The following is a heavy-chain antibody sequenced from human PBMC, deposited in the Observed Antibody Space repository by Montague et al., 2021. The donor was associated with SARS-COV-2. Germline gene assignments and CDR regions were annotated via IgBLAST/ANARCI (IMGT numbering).Heavy chain of an antibody. CDR2: IYPGDSDT. CDR1: GYSFTSYW. Sequence: QSGAEVKKPGESLKISCKGSGYSFTSYWIGWVRQMPGKGLEWMGIIYPGDSDTRYSPSFQGRVTISADKSISTAYLQWSSLKASDTAIYYCARLSSGYSYDAFDIWAKGQWSPSLQ. V-gene: IGHV5-51*01. J-gene: IGHJ3*02. D-gene: IGHD5-18*01. CDR3: ARLSSGYSYDAFDI.